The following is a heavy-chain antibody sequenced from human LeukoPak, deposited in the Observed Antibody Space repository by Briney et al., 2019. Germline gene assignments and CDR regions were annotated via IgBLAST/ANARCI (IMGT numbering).Heavy chain of an antibody. Sequence: GGSLRLSCAASGLTVSSNYMSWVRQAPGKGLEWVSVIYSGGRTFYADSVKGRFIISRDNSKNTLFLQMNSLRAEDTAVYYCARDLYYGSGVYYFDYWGQGTLVTVSS. CDR2: IYSGGRT. CDR1: GLTVSSNY. CDR3: ARDLYYGSGVYYFDY. V-gene: IGHV3-66*01. D-gene: IGHD3-10*01. J-gene: IGHJ4*02.